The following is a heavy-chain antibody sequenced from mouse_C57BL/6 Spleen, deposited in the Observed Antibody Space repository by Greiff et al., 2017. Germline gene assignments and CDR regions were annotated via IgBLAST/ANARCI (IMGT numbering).Heavy chain of an antibody. CDR2: LYPGSGST. D-gene: IGHD3-2*02. CDR3: ARVGTSQATSWVAY. Sequence: VQLQQPGAELVKPGASVKMSCKASGYTFTSYWITWVKQRPGQGLEWIGDLYPGSGSTTYNEKFKGKATLPVATSSSPAYMQRSSLTSDDSAVYYGARVGTSQATSWVAYGGQGTLVTVSA. V-gene: IGHV1-55*01. J-gene: IGHJ3*01. CDR1: GYTFTSYW.